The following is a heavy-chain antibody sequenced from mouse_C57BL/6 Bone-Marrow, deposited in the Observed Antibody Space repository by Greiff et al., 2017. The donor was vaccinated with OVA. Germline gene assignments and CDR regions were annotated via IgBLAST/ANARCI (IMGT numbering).Heavy chain of an antibody. CDR3: ARMNYGRGEWYCDV. J-gene: IGHJ1*03. D-gene: IGHD1-1*01. CDR1: GYSFTDYN. CDR2: INPNYGTT. Sequence: VQLKESGPELVKPGASVKISCKASGYSFTDYNMNWVKQSNGKSLEWIGVINPNYGTTSYNQKFKGKATLTVDQSSSTAYMQLNSLTSEDSAVYYCARMNYGRGEWYCDVWGTGTTVTVSS. V-gene: IGHV1-39*01.